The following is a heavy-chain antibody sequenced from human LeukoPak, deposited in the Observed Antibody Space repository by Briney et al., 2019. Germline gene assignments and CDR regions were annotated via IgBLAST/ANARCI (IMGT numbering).Heavy chain of an antibody. J-gene: IGHJ6*03. CDR1: GGTFISYA. Sequence: SVKVSCEASGGTFISYAISWVRQAPGQGVEWMGRIIPIFGTANYAQKFQGRVTITTDESTSTAYMELSSLRSEDTAVYYCASSYYYGSGSYYDNYYYYMDVWGKGTTVTVSS. V-gene: IGHV1-69*05. CDR2: IIPIFGTA. CDR3: ASSYYYGSGSYYDNYYYYMDV. D-gene: IGHD3-10*01.